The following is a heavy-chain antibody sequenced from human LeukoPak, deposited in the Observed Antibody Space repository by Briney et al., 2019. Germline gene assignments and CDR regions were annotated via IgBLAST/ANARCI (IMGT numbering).Heavy chain of an antibody. J-gene: IGHJ4*02. CDR2: INHSGST. Sequence: SETLSLTCAVYGGSFSGYYWSWIRQPPGKGLEWIGEINHSGSTNYNPSLKSRVTISVDTSKNQFSLKLSSVTAADTAVYYCARGRRYSSSWYGAYYFDYWGQGTLSPSPQ. D-gene: IGHD6-13*01. CDR1: GGSFSGYY. CDR3: ARGRRYSSSWYGAYYFDY. V-gene: IGHV4-34*01.